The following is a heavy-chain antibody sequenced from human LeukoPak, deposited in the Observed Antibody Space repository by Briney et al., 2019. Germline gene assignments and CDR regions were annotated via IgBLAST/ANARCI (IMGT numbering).Heavy chain of an antibody. D-gene: IGHD3-10*01. J-gene: IGHJ3*02. CDR1: GFSFSNYW. CDR3: VRDGMGGIKAFDM. V-gene: IGHV3-7*05. Sequence: GGSLRLSCAASGFSFSNYWMHWVRQAPGKGLEWVANIKPDGSQKYFVDSVRGRFTISRDNAKNSVYLQMTSLRAEDTALYYCVRDGMGGIKAFDMWGQGTVVTVSS. CDR2: IKPDGSQK.